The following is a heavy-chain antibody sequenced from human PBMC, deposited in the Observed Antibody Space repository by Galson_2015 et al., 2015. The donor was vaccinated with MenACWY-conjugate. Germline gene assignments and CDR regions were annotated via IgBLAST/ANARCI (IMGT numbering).Heavy chain of an antibody. CDR3: ANNYYDSGRYFDY. CDR2: IISAFGRT. J-gene: IGHJ4*02. D-gene: IGHD3-22*01. V-gene: IGHV1-69*01. Sequence: EWMGAIISAFGRTNYAQKFQGRVTISADASTNIFYMELSSLRSEDTAMYYCANNYYDSGRYFDYWGQGTLVTVSS.